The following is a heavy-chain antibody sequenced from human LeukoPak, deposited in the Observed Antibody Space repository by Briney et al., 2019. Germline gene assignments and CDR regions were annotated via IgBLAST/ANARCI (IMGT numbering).Heavy chain of an antibody. D-gene: IGHD2-2*01. V-gene: IGHV4-59*01. Sequence: SETLSLTCTVSGGSISSYYWSWIRQPPGKGLEWIGYIYYSGSTNYNPSLKSRVTISVDTSKNQFSLKLSSVTAADTAVYYCARGYRPRWFDPWGQGTLVTVSS. J-gene: IGHJ5*02. CDR2: IYYSGST. CDR3: ARGYRPRWFDP. CDR1: GGSISSYY.